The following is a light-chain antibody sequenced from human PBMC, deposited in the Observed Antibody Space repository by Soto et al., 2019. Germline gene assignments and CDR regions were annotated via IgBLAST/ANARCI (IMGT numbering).Light chain of an antibody. CDR1: QNIHTN. CDR3: QQRSNWPPLT. V-gene: IGKV3-15*01. CDR2: GAS. Sequence: EIVMTQSPATLSVSPGERATLSCRAGQNIHTNLAWYQQKPGQAPRLLFYGASTGATGLPARFSGSGSGTDFTLTISSLEPEDFAVYYCQQRSNWPPLTFGGGTKVDI. J-gene: IGKJ4*01.